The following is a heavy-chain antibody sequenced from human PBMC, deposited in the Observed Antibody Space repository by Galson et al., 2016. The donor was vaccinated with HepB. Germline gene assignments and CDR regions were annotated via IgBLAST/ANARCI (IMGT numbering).Heavy chain of an antibody. Sequence: SLRLSCAASGFTVSDNYMSWVRQAPGKGLEWVSVIFYGGTTYYADSAKSRFTIFRDNSKNTLYLQMNSLRAEDTAVDYCAKTSYQHCGTIRCANFRYYYYYMDVWGKGTTVTVSS. J-gene: IGHJ6*03. V-gene: IGHV3-53*01. CDR1: GFTVSDNY. CDR3: AKTSYQHCGTIRCANFRYYYYYMDV. CDR2: IFYGGTT. D-gene: IGHD2-2*01.